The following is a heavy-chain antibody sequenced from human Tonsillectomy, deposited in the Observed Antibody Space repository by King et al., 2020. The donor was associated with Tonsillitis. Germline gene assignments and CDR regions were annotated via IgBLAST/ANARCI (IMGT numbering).Heavy chain of an antibody. D-gene: IGHD3-10*01. CDR1: GYTFTGYY. CDR2: INPNSGGT. CDR3: ARDEGQGFGELPFDY. V-gene: IGHV1-2*02. J-gene: IGHJ4*02. Sequence: VQLVESGAEVKKPGASVKVSCKASGYTFTGYYMHWVRQAPGQGLEWMGWINPNSGGTNYAQKFQGRVTMTRDTSISTAYMELSRLRSDDTAVYYCARDEGQGFGELPFDYWGQGTLVTVSS.